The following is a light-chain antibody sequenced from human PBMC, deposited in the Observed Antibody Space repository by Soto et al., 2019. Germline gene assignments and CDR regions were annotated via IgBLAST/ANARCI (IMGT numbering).Light chain of an antibody. CDR2: EVY. J-gene: IGLJ1*01. CDR3: SSYVGTNSYV. Sequence: QPPTASRSPGPSDHITYTGNSSDVGGYNYVSWYQHHPGKAPKLIIYEVYKRPSGVPDRFSGSKSGNTAALTVSGLQAEDEADYYCSSYVGTNSYVFGTGTKVTVL. CDR1: SSDVGGYNY. V-gene: IGLV2-8*02.